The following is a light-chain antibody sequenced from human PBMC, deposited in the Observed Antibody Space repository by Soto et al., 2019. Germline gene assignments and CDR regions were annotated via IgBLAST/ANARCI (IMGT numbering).Light chain of an antibody. CDR3: ASYAGGNKV. CDR2: GVT. J-gene: IGLJ1*01. CDR1: SSDVGGYNF. V-gene: IGLV2-8*01. Sequence: QSALTQPPSASGSPGQSVTISCTGTSSDVGGYNFVSWYQQHPGKAPKLVIYGVTKRPSVVPDRFSGSKSGNTASLTVSGLLPEDEADYYCASYAGGNKVFGTGTKLTVL.